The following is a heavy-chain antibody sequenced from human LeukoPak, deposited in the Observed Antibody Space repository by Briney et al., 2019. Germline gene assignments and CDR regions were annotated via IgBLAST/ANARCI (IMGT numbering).Heavy chain of an antibody. CDR2: ISYDGSNK. CDR1: GFTFSSYG. D-gene: IGHD6-13*01. V-gene: IGHV3-30*18. J-gene: IGHJ4*02. Sequence: GGSLRLTCAASGFTFSSYGMHWVRQAPGKGLEWVAVISYDGSNKYYADSVKGRFTISRDNSKNTLYLQMNSLRAEDTAVYYCAKSSSWYSYFDYWGQGALVTVSS. CDR3: AKSSSWYSYFDY.